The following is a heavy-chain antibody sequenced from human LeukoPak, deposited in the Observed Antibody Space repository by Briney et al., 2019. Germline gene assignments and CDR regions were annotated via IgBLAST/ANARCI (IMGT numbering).Heavy chain of an antibody. J-gene: IGHJ6*03. CDR2: MYTNSGNR. CDR1: GYTFSDYD. V-gene: IGHV1-8*02. D-gene: IGHD6-13*01. CDR3: VRAPDSTSWYSYHSYYLDV. Sequence: ASVKVSCKTSGYTFSDYDINWVRQPSGHGLQWMGWMYTNSGNRGNAQRFRDRVSITMNSSIRTAYMELRNLGVEDSAVYYCVRAPDSTSWYSYHSYYLDVWGTGTRVTVSS.